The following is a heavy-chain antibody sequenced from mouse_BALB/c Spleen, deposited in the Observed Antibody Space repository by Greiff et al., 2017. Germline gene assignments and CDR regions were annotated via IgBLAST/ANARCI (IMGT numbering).Heavy chain of an antibody. Sequence: VQLQQSGAELVRPGASVTLSCKASGYTFTDYEMHWVKQTPVHGLEWIGAIDPETGGTAYNQKFKGKATLTADKSSSTAYMELRSLTSEDSAVYYCTRNIYSNWGYWGQGTTLTVSS. CDR2: IDPETGGT. J-gene: IGHJ2*01. CDR3: TRNIYSNWGY. V-gene: IGHV1-15*01. D-gene: IGHD2-5*01. CDR1: GYTFTDYE.